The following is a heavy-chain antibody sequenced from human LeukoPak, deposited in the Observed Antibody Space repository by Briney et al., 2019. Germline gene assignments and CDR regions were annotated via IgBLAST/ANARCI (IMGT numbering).Heavy chain of an antibody. J-gene: IGHJ4*02. Sequence: GGSLRLSCAASGFTFSSYAMHWVRQAPGKGLEWVTIISYDGINKYYADSVKGRFTISRDNSKNTLYLQMNSLRAEDTGVYYCARDRSTSCCTFFDYWGQGTLVTVSS. V-gene: IGHV3-30-3*01. CDR1: GFTFSSYA. CDR3: ARDRSTSCCTFFDY. CDR2: ISYDGINK. D-gene: IGHD2-2*01.